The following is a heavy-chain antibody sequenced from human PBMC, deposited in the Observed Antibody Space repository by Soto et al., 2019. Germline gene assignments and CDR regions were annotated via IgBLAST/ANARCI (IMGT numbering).Heavy chain of an antibody. V-gene: IGHV1-3*01. J-gene: IGHJ4*02. Sequence: GASVKVSCKASGFTFTDYAIHWVRQAPGQRPEWVGWVNAANVKTKYSQKFQGRVTITRDTSASTAYMELSSLRSEDTAVYYCARGYCTNGVCYDYWGQGTLVTVSS. CDR1: GFTFTDYA. CDR2: VNAANVKT. CDR3: ARGYCTNGVCYDY. D-gene: IGHD2-8*01.